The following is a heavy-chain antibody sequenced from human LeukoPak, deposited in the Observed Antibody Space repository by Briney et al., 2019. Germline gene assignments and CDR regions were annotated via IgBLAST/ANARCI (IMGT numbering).Heavy chain of an antibody. CDR2: MNPNSGNT. V-gene: IGHV1-8*01. CDR1: GYTFTSYD. Sequence: ASVKVSCKASGYTFTSYDINWVRQATGQGLEWMGWMNPNSGNTGYAQKFQGRVTMTRNTSISTAYMELSSLRSEDTAVYYCARDKVEPCGSGSYCRTFAFDIWGQGTMVTVSS. CDR3: ARDKVEPCGSGSYCRTFAFDI. D-gene: IGHD1-26*01. J-gene: IGHJ3*02.